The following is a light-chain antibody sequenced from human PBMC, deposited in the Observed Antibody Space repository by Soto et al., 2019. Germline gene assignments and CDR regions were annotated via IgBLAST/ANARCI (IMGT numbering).Light chain of an antibody. CDR1: QSVSSN. J-gene: IGKJ2*01. CDR3: QQYNYWPPYT. V-gene: IGKV3-15*01. Sequence: EIVMTQSPATLSVSPGERATLSCRASQSVSSNLAWYQQKPGQAPWLLIYGASTRATGIPARFSGSVSGTEFTLTISSLQSEDFAVYYCQQYNYWPPYTFGQGTKLEIK. CDR2: GAS.